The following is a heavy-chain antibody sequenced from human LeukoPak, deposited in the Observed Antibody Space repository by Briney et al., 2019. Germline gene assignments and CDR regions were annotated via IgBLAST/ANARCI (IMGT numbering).Heavy chain of an antibody. D-gene: IGHD2-2*01. J-gene: IGHJ5*02. CDR1: GGSFSGYY. Sequence: SETLSLTCAVYGGSFSGYYWSWIRQPPGKGLEWIGEINHSGSTNYNPSLKSRVTISVDTSKSQFSLKLSSVTAADTAVYYCARKAWDIVVVPAATNWFDPWGQGTLVTVSS. V-gene: IGHV4-34*01. CDR3: ARKAWDIVVVPAATNWFDP. CDR2: INHSGST.